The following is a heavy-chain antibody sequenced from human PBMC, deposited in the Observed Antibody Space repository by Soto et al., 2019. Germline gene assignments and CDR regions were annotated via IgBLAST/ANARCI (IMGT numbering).Heavy chain of an antibody. CDR1: GYTFTNSG. D-gene: IGHD1-26*01. J-gene: IGHJ3*02. V-gene: IGHV1-2*04. CDR3: ARNVLGGAFDI. CDR2: INPNSGGT. Sequence: ASVKVSCKASGYTFTNSGISWVRQAPGQGLEWMGWINPNSGGTNYAQKFQGWVTMTRDTSISTAYMELSRLRSDDTAVYYCARNVLGGAFDIWGQGTMVTVSS.